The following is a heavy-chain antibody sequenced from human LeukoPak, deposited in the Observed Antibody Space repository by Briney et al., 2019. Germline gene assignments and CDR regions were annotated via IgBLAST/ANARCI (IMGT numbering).Heavy chain of an antibody. CDR1: GYTFTGYY. CDR2: INPNSGGT. V-gene: IGHV1-2*02. D-gene: IGHD6-13*01. CDR3: ARLSSWQRRTFDY. Sequence: VASVKVSCKASGYTFTGYYMHWVRQAPGQGLEWMGWINPNSGGTNYAQKFQGRVTMTRDTSISTAYMELSRLRSDDTTVYYCARLSSWQRRTFDYWGQGTLVTVSS. J-gene: IGHJ4*02.